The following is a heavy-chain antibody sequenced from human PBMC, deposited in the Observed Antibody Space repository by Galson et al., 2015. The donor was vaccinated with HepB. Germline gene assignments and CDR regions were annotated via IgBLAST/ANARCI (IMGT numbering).Heavy chain of an antibody. Sequence: SVKVSCKASGYTFTGYYMHWVRQAPGKGLEWMGGFDPEDGETIYAQKFQGRVTMTEDTSTDTAYMELSSLRSEDTAVYYCATDPGYCSSTSCYSHFDYWGQGTLVTVSS. CDR3: ATDPGYCSSTSCYSHFDY. V-gene: IGHV1-24*01. D-gene: IGHD2-2*02. CDR2: FDPEDGET. J-gene: IGHJ4*02. CDR1: GYTFTGYY.